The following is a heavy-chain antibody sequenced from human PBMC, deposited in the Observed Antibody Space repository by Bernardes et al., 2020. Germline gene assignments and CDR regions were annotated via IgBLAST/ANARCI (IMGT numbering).Heavy chain of an antibody. D-gene: IGHD4-17*01. J-gene: IGHJ4*02. CDR2: ISSKAYGGTT. CDR3: TRAGLDGDYFPEPNFDY. CDR1: GFTFGDYA. V-gene: IGHV3-49*03. Sequence: GGSLRLSCTASGFTFGDYAMSWFRQAPGKGLEWVGFISSKAYGGTTEYAASVKGRFTITRDDSKSIAQRQMNSLQTEDAAVYYCTRAGLDGDYFPEPNFDYWGQETLVTVSS.